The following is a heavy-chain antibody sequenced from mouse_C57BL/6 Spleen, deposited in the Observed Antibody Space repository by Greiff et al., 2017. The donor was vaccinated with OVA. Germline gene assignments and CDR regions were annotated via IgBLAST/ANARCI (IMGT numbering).Heavy chain of an antibody. CDR1: GYPFTSYW. CDR3: ARFDGYYFDY. J-gene: IGHJ2*01. D-gene: IGHD2-3*01. Sequence: QVQLQQPGAELVRPGSSVKLSCKASGYPFTSYWLHWVKQRPIPGLEWIGNIDPSDSETHYNQKFKDKATLPVANSSCTAYMLLSSLTSEDSAVYYCARFDGYYFDYWGQGTTRTVSS. V-gene: IGHV1-52*01. CDR2: IDPSDSET.